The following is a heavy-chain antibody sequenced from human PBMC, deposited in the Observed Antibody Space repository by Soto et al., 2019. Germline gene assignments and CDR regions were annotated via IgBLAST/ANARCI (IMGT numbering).Heavy chain of an antibody. D-gene: IGHD1-1*01. J-gene: IGHJ5*02. CDR3: ARDQLEGNLFDP. CDR1: GGSISSGGYS. CDR2: IYHSGST. Sequence: QLQLQESGSGLVRPSQTLSLTCAVSGGSISSGGYSWNWIRQPPGKGLVWIGYIYHSGSTLYNPSLKSRVTISVDKSKNQFSLKRSYVTAADTAVYYCARDQLEGNLFDPWGQGTLVTVSS. V-gene: IGHV4-30-2*01.